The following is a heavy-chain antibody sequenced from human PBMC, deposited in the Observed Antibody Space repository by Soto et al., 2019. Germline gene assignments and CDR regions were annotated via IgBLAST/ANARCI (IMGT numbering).Heavy chain of an antibody. CDR2: FIPIFGTT. CDR3: TRDRGRSYNDGRGYYYSAY. J-gene: IGHJ4*02. CDR1: GGTFSSYA. V-gene: IGHV1-69*01. D-gene: IGHD3-22*01. Sequence: QVHLVQSGAEVKKPGSSVKVSCKASGGTFSSYAISWVRQAPGQGLEWMGGFIPIFGTTNYAQKFQGRVTIIADESTSTAYMELSSLRSEDTAVYYCTRDRGRSYNDGRGYYYSAYWGQGTLVTVSS.